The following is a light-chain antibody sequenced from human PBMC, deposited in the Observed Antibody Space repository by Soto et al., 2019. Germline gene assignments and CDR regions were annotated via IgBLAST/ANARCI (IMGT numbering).Light chain of an antibody. CDR3: QRRSNWPLT. V-gene: IGKV3-11*01. CDR2: DAS. J-gene: IGKJ4*01. CDR1: QSVSSY. Sequence: EVVLTQSPATLSLSPGERATLSCRASQSVSSYLAWYQQKSGQAPRLLIYDASDRATGIPARFSGSGSGTDFTLTISSLESEDFAVYYCQRRSNWPLTFGGGTKVENK.